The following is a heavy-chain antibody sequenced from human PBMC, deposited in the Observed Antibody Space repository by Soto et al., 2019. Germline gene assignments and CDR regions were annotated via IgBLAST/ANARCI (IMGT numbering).Heavy chain of an antibody. D-gene: IGHD3-10*01. CDR3: ARGVTMVRGVIHTPYFDY. J-gene: IGHJ4*02. Sequence: QVQLQESGPGLVKPSQTLSLTCTVSGGSISSGGYYWSWIRQHPGKGMEWIGYIYYSGSTYYNPSLKRRVTISVDTSKNQFSLKVSSVTAADTAVYYCARGVTMVRGVIHTPYFDYWGQGTLVTVSS. V-gene: IGHV4-31*03. CDR2: IYYSGST. CDR1: GGSISSGGYY.